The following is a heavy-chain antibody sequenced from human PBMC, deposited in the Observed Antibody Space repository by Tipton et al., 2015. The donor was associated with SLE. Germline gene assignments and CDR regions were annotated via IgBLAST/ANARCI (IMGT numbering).Heavy chain of an antibody. D-gene: IGHD4-23*01. CDR1: GGSISSSNW. CDR2: IYTSGST. J-gene: IGHJ4*02. Sequence: TLSLTCAVSGGSISSSNWWSWVRQPAGKGLEWIGYIYTSGSTYYNPSLKSRVTISVDTSKNQFSLKLSSVTAADTAVYYCARVGVVTPFDCWGQGTLVTVSS. V-gene: IGHV4-4*02. CDR3: ARVGVVTPFDC.